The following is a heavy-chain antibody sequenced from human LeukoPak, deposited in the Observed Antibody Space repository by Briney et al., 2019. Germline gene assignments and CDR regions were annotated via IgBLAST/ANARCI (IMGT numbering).Heavy chain of an antibody. CDR1: GFTFSDHA. V-gene: IGHV3-13*01. CDR2: VGIAADT. J-gene: IGHJ4*02. CDR3: AKARDPLKWLLLLDY. Sequence: GGSLRLSCAASGFTFSDHAMHWVRQAPGKGLEWVSAVGIAADTFYPGSVKGRFTISRENAKNSLYLQMNSLRAEDTAVYYCAKARDPLKWLLLLDYWGQGTLVTVSS. D-gene: IGHD3-22*01.